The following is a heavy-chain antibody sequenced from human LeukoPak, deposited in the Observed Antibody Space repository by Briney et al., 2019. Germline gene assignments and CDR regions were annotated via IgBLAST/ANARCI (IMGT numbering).Heavy chain of an antibody. CDR1: GFTFSSYA. CDR3: AREVAAASYGMDV. V-gene: IGHV3-23*01. CDR2: ISGSGGST. D-gene: IGHD6-13*01. Sequence: GGSLRLSCAASGFTFSSYAMSWVRQAPGKGLEWVSAISGSGGSTYYADSVKGRFTISRDNAKNSLYLQMNSLRAEDTAVYYCAREVAAASYGMDVWDQGTTVTVSS. J-gene: IGHJ6*02.